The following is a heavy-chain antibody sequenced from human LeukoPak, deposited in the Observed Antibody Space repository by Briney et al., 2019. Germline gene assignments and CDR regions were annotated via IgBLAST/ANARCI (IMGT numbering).Heavy chain of an antibody. CDR2: IIPIFGTA. Sequence: SVKVSCKASGGTFSSYAMSWVRQAPGQGLEWMGGIIPIFGTANYAQKFQGRVTITADESTSTAYMELSSLRSEDTAVYYCAREVEPLYYYYYMDVWGKGTTVTVSS. V-gene: IGHV1-69*01. J-gene: IGHJ6*03. D-gene: IGHD5-24*01. CDR3: AREVEPLYYYYYMDV. CDR1: GGTFSSYA.